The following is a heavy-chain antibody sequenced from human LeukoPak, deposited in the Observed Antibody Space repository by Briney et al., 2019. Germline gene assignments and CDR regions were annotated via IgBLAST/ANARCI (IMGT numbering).Heavy chain of an antibody. D-gene: IGHD6-19*01. J-gene: IGHJ4*02. V-gene: IGHV3-74*01. CDR2: INTDGTVT. Sequence: GGSLILSCAASGFTFSKYWMLWVRQAPGKGLESVSRINTDGTVTTYADSVKGRFTVSRDNADNTMFLQMNSVRDEDAAVYYCATKQWLAPPPDSWGQGTPVTVSS. CDR1: GFTFSKYW. CDR3: ATKQWLAPPPDS.